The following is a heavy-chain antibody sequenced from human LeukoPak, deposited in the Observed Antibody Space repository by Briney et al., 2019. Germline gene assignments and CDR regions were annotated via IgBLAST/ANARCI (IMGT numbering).Heavy chain of an antibody. D-gene: IGHD3-16*02. V-gene: IGHV3-33*06. J-gene: IGHJ4*02. CDR3: AKALGLSPDY. CDR2: IWYDGGNK. Sequence: PGGSLRLSCAASGFTFSSYGMHWVRQAPGKGLGWVAIIWYDGGNKYYADSVKGRFTISKDNSKNTLYLQMNSLRAEDTAVYYCAKALGLSPDYWGQGTLVTASS. CDR1: GFTFSSYG.